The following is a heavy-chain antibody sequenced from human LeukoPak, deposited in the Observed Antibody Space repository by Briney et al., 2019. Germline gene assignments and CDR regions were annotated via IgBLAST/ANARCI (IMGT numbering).Heavy chain of an antibody. Sequence: SETLSLTCAVYGVSFSGYYWSWIRQPPGKGLEWIGEINHSGSTNYNPSLKSRVTISVDTSKNQFSLKLSSVTAADTAVYYCARPIYTSGAFDIWGQGTMVTVSS. CDR2: INHSGST. J-gene: IGHJ3*02. CDR3: ARPIYTSGAFDI. V-gene: IGHV4-34*01. CDR1: GVSFSGYY. D-gene: IGHD6-19*01.